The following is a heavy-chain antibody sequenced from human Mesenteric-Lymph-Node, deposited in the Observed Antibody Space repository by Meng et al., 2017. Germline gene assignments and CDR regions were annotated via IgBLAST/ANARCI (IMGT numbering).Heavy chain of an antibody. CDR3: ARFGGGYPYYFDY. D-gene: IGHD2-15*01. V-gene: IGHV3-48*04. CDR1: GFTFSSYA. J-gene: IGHJ4*02. Sequence: GGSLRLSCAASGFTFSSYAMHWVRQAPGKGLEWVSKISSSTSSIYYADSVKGRFTISRDNAKKLLFLQMNSLRAEDTAVYFCARFGGGYPYYFDYWGQGTLVTVSS. CDR2: ISSSTSSI.